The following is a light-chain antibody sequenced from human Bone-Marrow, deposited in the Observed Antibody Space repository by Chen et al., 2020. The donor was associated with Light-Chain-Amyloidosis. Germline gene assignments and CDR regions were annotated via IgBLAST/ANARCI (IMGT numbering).Light chain of an antibody. CDR2: EVT. CDR1: SSDVGGDNH. J-gene: IGLJ1*01. Sequence: QSALTQPASVSGSPGQSITISCTGTSSDVGGDNHVSWYQQHPDTAPKLLIYEVTHRPSWVPDRFSCSKSDNTASLTISGLQTEDEADYFCSSYTITNTLVFGSGTRVTVL. V-gene: IGLV2-14*01. CDR3: SSYTITNTLV.